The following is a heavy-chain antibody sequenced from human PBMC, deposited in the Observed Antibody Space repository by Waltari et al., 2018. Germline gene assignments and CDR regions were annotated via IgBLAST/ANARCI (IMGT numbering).Heavy chain of an antibody. CDR3: AKHSSSSRGYYGMDV. D-gene: IGHD6-6*01. J-gene: IGHJ6*02. CDR2: ISAYNGNT. Sequence: QVQLVQSGAEVKTPGASVKVSCKASGYTFTSYGISWVRKAPGQGLEWMGWISAYNGNTNYAQKVQGRVTMTTDTSTSTAYMELRSLRSDDTAVYYCAKHSSSSRGYYGMDVWGQGTTVTVSS. CDR1: GYTFTSYG. V-gene: IGHV1-18*01.